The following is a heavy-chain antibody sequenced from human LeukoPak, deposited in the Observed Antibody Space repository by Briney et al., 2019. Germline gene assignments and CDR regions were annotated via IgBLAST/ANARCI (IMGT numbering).Heavy chain of an antibody. V-gene: IGHV4-30-2*01. J-gene: IGHJ4*02. CDR3: AREGPKGDLDN. Sequence: SETLSLTCSVSGDSINTGNNYWTWIRQPPGRGLEWIGYIYHSGSTLYSPSLKSRVTISLDRSDNQFSLQLASVTAADTAVYFCAREGPKGDLDNWGQGTLVTVSS. CDR1: GDSINTGNNY. CDR2: IYHSGST.